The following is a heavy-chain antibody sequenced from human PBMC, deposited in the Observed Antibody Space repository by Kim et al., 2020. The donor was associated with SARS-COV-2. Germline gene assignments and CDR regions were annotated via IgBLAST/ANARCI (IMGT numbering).Heavy chain of an antibody. CDR3: AILKHIVVVTDAFDI. J-gene: IGHJ3*02. CDR1: GFTFGSYG. CDR2: ISYDGSNK. D-gene: IGHD2-21*02. Sequence: GGSLRLSCAASGFTFGSYGMHWVRQAPGKGLEWVAVISYDGSNKYYADSVKGRFTISRDNSKNTLYLQMNSLRAEDTAVYYCAILKHIVVVTDAFDIWGQGTMVTVSS. V-gene: IGHV3-30*03.